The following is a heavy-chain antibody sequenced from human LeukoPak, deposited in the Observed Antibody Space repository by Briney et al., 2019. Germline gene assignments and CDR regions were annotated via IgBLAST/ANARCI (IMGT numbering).Heavy chain of an antibody. CDR1: GFTLSDYS. D-gene: IGHD2-15*01. Sequence: GGSLRLSCAASGFTLSDYSMNWVRQAPGKGLEWVSYISTSGNYIYYADSVKGRFTISRDNAKNSLYLQMNSLRAEDTAVYYCSRGSYNSGGTSDYWGQGNLVTVSS. J-gene: IGHJ4*02. V-gene: IGHV3-21*01. CDR2: ISTSGNYI. CDR3: SRGSYNSGGTSDY.